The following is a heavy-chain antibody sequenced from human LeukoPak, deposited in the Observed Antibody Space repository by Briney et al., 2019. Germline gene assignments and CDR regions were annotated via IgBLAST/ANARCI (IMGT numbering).Heavy chain of an antibody. Sequence: SETLSLTCTVSGGSVSSGSYYWSWIRQPPGKGLEWIGYIYYSGSTNYNPSLKSRVTISVDTSKNQFSLKLSSVPAADTAVYYCARDRRDGMDVWGQGTTVTVSS. V-gene: IGHV4-61*01. CDR2: IYYSGST. CDR1: GGSVSSGSYY. CDR3: ARDRRDGMDV. J-gene: IGHJ6*02.